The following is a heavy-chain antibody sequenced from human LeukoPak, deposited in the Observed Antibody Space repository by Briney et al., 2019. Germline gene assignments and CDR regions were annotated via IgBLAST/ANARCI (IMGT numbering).Heavy chain of an antibody. CDR1: GFTFSRYA. Sequence: GGSLRPSCAASGFTFSRYAMSWVRKAPGKGLEWVSGLSGSGDNTYYADSVKGRFTISRDNSKNTLYLEMNSLRAEDTAVYYCAKADLAVAGIDSFDYWGQGTLVTVSS. CDR2: LSGSGDNT. CDR3: AKADLAVAGIDSFDY. V-gene: IGHV3-23*01. J-gene: IGHJ4*02. D-gene: IGHD6-19*01.